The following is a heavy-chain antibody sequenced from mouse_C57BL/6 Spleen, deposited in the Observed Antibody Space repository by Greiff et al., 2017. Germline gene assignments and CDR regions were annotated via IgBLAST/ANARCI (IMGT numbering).Heavy chain of an antibody. CDR1: GYTFTSYW. D-gene: IGHD1-1*01. Sequence: QVQLKEPGAELVKPGASVKMSCKASGYTFTSYWITWVKQRPGQGLEWIGDIYPGSGSTNYNEKFKSKATLTVDTSSSTAYMQLSSLTSEDSAVYYCAREHYGSSSYAMDYWGQGTSVTVSS. CDR2: IYPGSGST. V-gene: IGHV1-55*01. J-gene: IGHJ4*01. CDR3: AREHYGSSSYAMDY.